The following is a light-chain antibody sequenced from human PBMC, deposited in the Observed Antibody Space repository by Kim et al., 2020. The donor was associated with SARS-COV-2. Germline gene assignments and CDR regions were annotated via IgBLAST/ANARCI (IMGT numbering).Light chain of an antibody. CDR1: ILKSYY. Sequence: AMRQTVSITSKGHILKSYYATWNQQKPGQAPILIIYGKNNRPSGIPDRFSGSSSGNTASLTITGTQASDEADYYCNSRDSNDNVVFGGGTQLTVL. J-gene: IGLJ2*01. CDR3: NSRDSNDNVV. V-gene: IGLV3-19*01. CDR2: GKN.